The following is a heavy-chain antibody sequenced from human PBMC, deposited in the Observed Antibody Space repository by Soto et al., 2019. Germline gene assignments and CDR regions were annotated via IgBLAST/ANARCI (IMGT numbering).Heavy chain of an antibody. CDR1: GGTFSSYA. Sequence: SVKVSCKASGGTFSSYAISWVRQAPGQGLEWMGGIIPIFGTANYAQKFQGRVTITADESTSTAYMELSSLRSEDTAVYYCAAPPDGLFGELLYPLDYWGQGTLVTVSS. V-gene: IGHV1-69*13. CDR2: IIPIFGTA. CDR3: AAPPDGLFGELLYPLDY. D-gene: IGHD3-10*02. J-gene: IGHJ4*02.